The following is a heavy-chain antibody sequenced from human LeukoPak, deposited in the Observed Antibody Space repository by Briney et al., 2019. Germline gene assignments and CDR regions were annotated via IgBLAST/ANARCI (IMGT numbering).Heavy chain of an antibody. CDR1: GGSVSSGSYY. V-gene: IGHV4-61*01. Sequence: SETLSLTCTVSGGSVSSGSYYWSWIRQPPGKGLEWIGYIYYSGSTNYNPSLKSRVTISVDTSKNQFSLKLSSVTAADTAVYYCARAGGSTSKNWFDPWGQGTLVTVSS. D-gene: IGHD2-2*01. CDR2: IYYSGST. CDR3: ARAGGSTSKNWFDP. J-gene: IGHJ5*02.